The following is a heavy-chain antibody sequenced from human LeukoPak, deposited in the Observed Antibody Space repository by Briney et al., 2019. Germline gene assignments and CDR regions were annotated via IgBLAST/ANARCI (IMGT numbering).Heavy chain of an antibody. CDR3: ARGCSSTSCYGY. D-gene: IGHD2-2*01. CDR2: ISYDGSNK. V-gene: IGHV3-30*03. CDR1: GFTFSSYG. Sequence: GSLSLSCAASGFTFSSYGMHWVRPAPGKGLEWVAVISYDGSNKYYADSVKGRFTISRDNSKNTLYLQMNSLRAEDTAVYYCARGCSSTSCYGYWGQGTLVTVSS. J-gene: IGHJ4*02.